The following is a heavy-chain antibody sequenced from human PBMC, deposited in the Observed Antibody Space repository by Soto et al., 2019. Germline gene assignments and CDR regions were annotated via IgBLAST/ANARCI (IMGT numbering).Heavy chain of an antibody. CDR2: ISPYSGNT. CDR3: ALVDNYVTPTPQDV. J-gene: IGHJ6*02. D-gene: IGHD3-16*01. CDR1: GYIFVNYG. Sequence: QVQLVQSGDEVRKPGSSVKVSCKASGYIFVNYGIAWVRQAPGQGLEWMGWISPYSGNTHYASKGKATLTSTTDTATSTAYMDLGSLTSDDTAVYYCALVDNYVTPTPQDVWGQGTTVTVSS. V-gene: IGHV1-18*01.